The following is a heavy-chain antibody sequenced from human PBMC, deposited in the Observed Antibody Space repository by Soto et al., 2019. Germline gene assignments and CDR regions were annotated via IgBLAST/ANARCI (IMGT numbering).Heavy chain of an antibody. CDR1: GFTFSSYA. Sequence: EVQLLESGGGLVQPGGSLRLSCAASGFTFSSYAMSWVRQAPGKGLEWVSAISGSGGSTYYADSVKGRFTTFRDYPRNRLYVKTNTLRVENTAVYYCAKAGNGWFDTWGQRNIVNVSS. J-gene: IGHJ5*02. CDR2: ISGSGGST. V-gene: IGHV3-23*01. CDR3: AKAGNGWFDT.